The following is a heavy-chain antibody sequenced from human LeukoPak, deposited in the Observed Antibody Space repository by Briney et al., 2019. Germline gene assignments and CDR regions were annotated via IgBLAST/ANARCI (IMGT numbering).Heavy chain of an antibody. Sequence: PSETLSLTCTVSGGSISSYYWSWIRQPPGKGLEWIGYIYYSGSTNYNPSLKSRVTISVDTSKNQFSLKLSSVTAADTAVYYCARAVQYYDFWSGYHTYYYMDVWGKGTTVTVSS. V-gene: IGHV4-59*01. D-gene: IGHD3-3*01. CDR3: ARAVQYYDFWSGYHTYYYMDV. J-gene: IGHJ6*03. CDR1: GGSISSYY. CDR2: IYYSGST.